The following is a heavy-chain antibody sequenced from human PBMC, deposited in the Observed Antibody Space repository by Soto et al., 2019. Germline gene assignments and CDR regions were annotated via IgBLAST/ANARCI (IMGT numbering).Heavy chain of an antibody. CDR1: GLSVTTNL. CDR3: AQIDFGDGS. D-gene: IGHD4-17*01. V-gene: IGHV3-53*04. J-gene: IGHJ4*02. CDR2: IYTDGRV. Sequence: EVHLVESGGGLVQPGGSLRLSCAVSGLSVTTNLMTWVRQAPGKGLEWVSVIYTDGRVFYADSVKGRFTISRHNSINTVDLQMNTLRAEDTAVYYCAQIDFGDGSWGQGTLVAVSS.